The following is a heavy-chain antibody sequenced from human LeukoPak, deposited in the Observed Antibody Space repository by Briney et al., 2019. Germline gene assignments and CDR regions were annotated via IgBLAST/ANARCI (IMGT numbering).Heavy chain of an antibody. CDR1: GGSISTYY. J-gene: IGHJ4*02. D-gene: IGHD6-19*01. Sequence: SETLTLTCTVSGGSISTYYWSWIRQPPGEGLEWIGYIYYTGSTNYNPSLKSRVTISLDTSKNRFSLKLSSVTAADTAVYYCARVSPYSSGWYYFDYWGQGTLVTVSS. CDR2: IYYTGST. CDR3: ARVSPYSSGWYYFDY. V-gene: IGHV4-59*01.